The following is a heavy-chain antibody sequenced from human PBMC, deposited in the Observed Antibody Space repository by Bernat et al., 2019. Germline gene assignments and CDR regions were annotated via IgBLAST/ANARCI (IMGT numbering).Heavy chain of an antibody. D-gene: IGHD4-17*01. Sequence: QLQLQESGPGPVKPSETLSLTCTVSGGSISSSSYYWGWIRQPPGKGLEWIGSIYYSGSTYYNPSLKSRVTISVDTSKNQFSLKLSSVTAADTAVYYCARHLQFVYYGDYRDMGAFDIWGQGTMVTVSS. CDR2: IYYSGST. V-gene: IGHV4-39*01. CDR1: GGSISSSSYY. CDR3: ARHLQFVYYGDYRDMGAFDI. J-gene: IGHJ3*02.